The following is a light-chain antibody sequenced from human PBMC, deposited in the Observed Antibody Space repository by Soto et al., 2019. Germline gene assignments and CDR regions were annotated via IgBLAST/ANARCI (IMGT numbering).Light chain of an antibody. J-gene: IGLJ2*01. V-gene: IGLV2-14*01. Sequence: QSALTQPASVSGSPGQSITISCTGTSSDVGGYNYVSWYQQHPGKAPKLMIYEVSTRPSEVSNRFSGSKSGNTASLTISGLQAEDEGNYYCSSYTSGSTLVVFGGGTKLTVL. CDR1: SSDVGGYNY. CDR2: EVS. CDR3: SSYTSGSTLVV.